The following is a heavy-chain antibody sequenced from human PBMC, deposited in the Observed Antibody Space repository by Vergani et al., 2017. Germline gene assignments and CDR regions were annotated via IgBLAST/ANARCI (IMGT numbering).Heavy chain of an antibody. CDR2: INHSGST. D-gene: IGHD3-10*01. Sequence: QVQLQESGPGLVKPSQTLSLTCTVSGGSISSGGYYWSWIRQHPGKGLEWIGEINHSGSTNYNPSLKSRVTISVDTSKNQFSLKLSSVTAADTAVYYCAGGYYYGSGTKSPFDPWGQGTLVTVSS. J-gene: IGHJ5*02. CDR1: GGSISSGGYY. CDR3: AGGYYYGSGTKSPFDP. V-gene: IGHV4-31*03.